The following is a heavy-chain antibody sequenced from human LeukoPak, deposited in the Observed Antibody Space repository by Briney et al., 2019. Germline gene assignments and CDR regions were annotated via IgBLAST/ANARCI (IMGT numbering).Heavy chain of an antibody. J-gene: IGHJ4*02. V-gene: IGHV1-8*01. CDR3: ARKGSSWYPFDY. Sequence: ASVKVSCKASGYTFTSCDINWVRQATGQGLEWMGWMNPNSGNTGYAQKFQGRVTMTRNTSISTAYMELSSLRSEDTAVYYCARKGSSWYPFDYWGQGTLVTVSS. CDR1: GYTFTSCD. CDR2: MNPNSGNT. D-gene: IGHD6-13*01.